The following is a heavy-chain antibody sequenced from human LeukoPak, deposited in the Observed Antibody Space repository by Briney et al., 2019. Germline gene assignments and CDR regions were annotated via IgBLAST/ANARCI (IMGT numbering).Heavy chain of an antibody. V-gene: IGHV1-3*01. D-gene: IGHD2-15*01. Sequence: ASVKISCKTSGYTFVSYTLHWVRQAPGQRLEWMGWINAGNGNTKYSQEFQGRVTITRDTSASTAYMELSSLRSEDTAVYYCARAPALTLWGQGTLVTVSS. CDR3: ARAPALTL. CDR2: INAGNGNT. CDR1: GYTFVSYT. J-gene: IGHJ4*02.